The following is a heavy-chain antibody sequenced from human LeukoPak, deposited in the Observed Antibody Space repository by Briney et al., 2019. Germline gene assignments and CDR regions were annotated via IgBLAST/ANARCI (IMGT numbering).Heavy chain of an antibody. V-gene: IGHV4-34*01. CDR1: GGSFSGYY. D-gene: IGHD2-8*01. CDR2: INHSGST. Sequence: PSETLSLTCAVYGGSFSGYYWSWIRQPPGKGLEWIGEINHSGSTNYNPSLKSRVTISVDTSKNQFSLKLSSVTAADTAVCYCARASLIRYFDYWGQGTLVTVSS. J-gene: IGHJ4*02. CDR3: ARASLIRYFDY.